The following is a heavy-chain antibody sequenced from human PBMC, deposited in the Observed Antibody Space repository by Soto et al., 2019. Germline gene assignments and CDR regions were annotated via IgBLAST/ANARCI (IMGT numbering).Heavy chain of an antibody. D-gene: IGHD3-22*01. CDR1: GFTFGSYS. J-gene: IGHJ3*02. Sequence: EVQLVESGGGLVRPGGSLRLSCAASGFTFGSYSMNWVRQAPGKGLEWVSNISSSRAYVYYAASLKGRFTVSRDNAKNALYLQMNSLRAEDTAVYYCARKPGYYDSRASDNGLADAFDIWGQGTMVTVSS. CDR2: ISSSRAYV. V-gene: IGHV3-21*01. CDR3: ARKPGYYDSRASDNGLADAFDI.